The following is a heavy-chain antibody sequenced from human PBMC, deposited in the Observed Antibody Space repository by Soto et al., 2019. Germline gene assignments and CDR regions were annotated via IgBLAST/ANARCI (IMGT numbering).Heavy chain of an antibody. CDR3: ARYSSGWYGGTYYYYGMDV. Sequence: SQTLSLTCAISGDSVSSNSAAWNWIRQSPSRGLEWLGRTYYRSKWYNDYAVSVKSRLTINPDTSKNQFSLQLNSVTPEDTAVYYCARYSSGWYGGTYYYYGMDVWGQGTTVTVSS. V-gene: IGHV6-1*01. CDR2: TYYRSKWYN. CDR1: GDSVSSNSAA. J-gene: IGHJ6*02. D-gene: IGHD6-19*01.